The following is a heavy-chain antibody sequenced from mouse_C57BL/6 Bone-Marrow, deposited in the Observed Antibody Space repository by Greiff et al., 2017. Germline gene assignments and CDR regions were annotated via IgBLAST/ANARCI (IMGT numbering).Heavy chain of an antibody. CDR2: ISNGGMNT. CDR1: GFTFSSYA. V-gene: IGHV5-4*01. Sequence: EVQLVESGGGLVKPGGSLKLSCAASGFTFSSYAMSWVRQTPEKRLEWVASISNGGMNTYYPDNVKGRFTISRDNAKNNLYLQMSNLKSEDTAMYYCARVTGYVLAYWGQGTLVTVSS. J-gene: IGHJ3*01. D-gene: IGHD4-1*01. CDR3: ARVTGYVLAY.